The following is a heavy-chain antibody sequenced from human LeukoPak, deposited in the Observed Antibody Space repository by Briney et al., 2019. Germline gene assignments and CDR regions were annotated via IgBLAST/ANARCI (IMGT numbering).Heavy chain of an antibody. CDR1: GGTFSSYA. CDR3: TRVRNSNNWWGAFDI. J-gene: IGHJ3*02. D-gene: IGHD1-1*01. Sequence: ASVKVSCKASGGTFSSYAISWVRQAPGQGLEWMGGIIPIFGTANYAQKFQGRVTITTDTSRSTAYMELRSLRSDDTAVYYCTRVRNSNNWWGAFDIWGQGTMVTVSS. CDR2: IIPIFGTA. V-gene: IGHV1-69*05.